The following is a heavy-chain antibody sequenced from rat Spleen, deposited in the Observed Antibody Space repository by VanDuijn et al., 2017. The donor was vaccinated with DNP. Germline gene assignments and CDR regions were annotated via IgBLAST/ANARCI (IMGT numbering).Heavy chain of an antibody. CDR1: GFSLTAYS. D-gene: IGHD1-2*01. CDR3: TREEPRVLYYFSSLFDY. CDR2: ISSGGST. Sequence: QVQLKESGPGMVQPSQTLSLTCTVSGFSLTAYSVHWVRQPQGKVLEWIAAISSGGSTYYTSALSSRLSIRRDTSKSQVFLEMNSLQTEDTAVYFCTREEPRVLYYFSSLFDYWGQGVMVTVSS. V-gene: IGHV2-19*01. J-gene: IGHJ2*01.